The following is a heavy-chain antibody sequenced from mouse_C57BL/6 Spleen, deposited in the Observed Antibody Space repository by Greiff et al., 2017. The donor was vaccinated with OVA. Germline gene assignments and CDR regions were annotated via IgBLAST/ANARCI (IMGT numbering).Heavy chain of an antibody. CDR3: ARRGGSSHWYFDV. D-gene: IGHD1-1*01. J-gene: IGHJ1*03. CDR2: IDPSDSYT. Sequence: QVQLQQPGAELVKPGASVKLSCKASGYTFTSYWMQWVKQRPGQGLEWIGEIDPSDSYTNYNQKVKGQATLTVDTSSSTAYMQLSSLTSEDSAVYYCARRGGSSHWYFDVWGTGTTVTVSS. CDR1: GYTFTSYW. V-gene: IGHV1-50*01.